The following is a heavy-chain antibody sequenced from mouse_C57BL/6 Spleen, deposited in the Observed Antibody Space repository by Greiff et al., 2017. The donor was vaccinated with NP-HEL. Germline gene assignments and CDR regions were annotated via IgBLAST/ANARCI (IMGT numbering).Heavy chain of an antibody. J-gene: IGHJ2*01. CDR1: GYTFTSYG. D-gene: IGHD3-2*02. CDR3: ARSLDSSGDEYYGDY. CDR2: IYPRSGNT. Sequence: QVQLQQSGAELARPGASVKLSCKASGYTFTSYGISWVKQRTGQGLEWIGEIYPRSGNTYYNEKFKGKATLTADKSSSTAYLELRSLTAEDPAVEFGARSLDSSGDEYYGDYWGQGTTLTVSA. V-gene: IGHV1-81*01.